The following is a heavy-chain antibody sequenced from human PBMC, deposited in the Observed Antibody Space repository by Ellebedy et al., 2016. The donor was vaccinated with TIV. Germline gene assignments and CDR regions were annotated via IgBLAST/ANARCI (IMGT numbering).Heavy chain of an antibody. J-gene: IGHJ6*02. CDR2: IKQDGSEK. Sequence: PGGSLRLSCAASGFTFSSYWMSWVRQAPGKGLEWVANIKQDGSEKYYVDSVKGRFTISRDNAKNSLYLQMNSLRAEDTAVYYCARDGAGAHYYYYGMDVWGQGTTVTVSS. D-gene: IGHD6-19*01. V-gene: IGHV3-7*03. CDR3: ARDGAGAHYYYYGMDV. CDR1: GFTFSSYW.